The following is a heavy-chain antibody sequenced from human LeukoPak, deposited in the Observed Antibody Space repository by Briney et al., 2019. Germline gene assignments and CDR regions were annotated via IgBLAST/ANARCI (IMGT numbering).Heavy chain of an antibody. CDR2: ISYDGSNK. CDR1: GFTFSSYG. V-gene: IGHV3-30*03. D-gene: IGHD1-26*01. Sequence: GGSLRLSCAASGFTFSSYGMHWVRQAPGKGLEWVAVISYDGSNKYYADSVKGRFTISRDNSKNTLYLQMNSLRVEDTAVYYCARLVGDRTIYDYWGQGTLVTVSS. CDR3: ARLVGDRTIYDY. J-gene: IGHJ4*02.